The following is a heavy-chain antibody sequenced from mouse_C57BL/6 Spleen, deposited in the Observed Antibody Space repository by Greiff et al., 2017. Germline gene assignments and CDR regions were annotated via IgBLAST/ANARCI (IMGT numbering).Heavy chain of an antibody. V-gene: IGHV5-4*03. CDR1: GFTFSSYA. J-gene: IGHJ2*01. CDR3: ARRGDGYFDC. Sequence: DVKLVESGGGLVKPGGSLKLSCAASGFTFSSYAMSWVRQTPEKRLEWVATISDGGSYTYYPDNVKGRFTISRDNAKDNLNLQMSHLKSEDTAMYYCARRGDGYFDCWGQGTTLTVSS. D-gene: IGHD3-3*01. CDR2: ISDGGSYT.